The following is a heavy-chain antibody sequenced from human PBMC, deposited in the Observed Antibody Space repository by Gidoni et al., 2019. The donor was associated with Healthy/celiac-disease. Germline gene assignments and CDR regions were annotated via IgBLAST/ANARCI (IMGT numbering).Heavy chain of an antibody. D-gene: IGHD5-18*01. V-gene: IGHV1-69*01. CDR2: IIPIFGTA. J-gene: IGHJ6*03. CDR1: GGTFSSYA. Sequence: QVQLVQSGAEVKKPGSSVKDSCKASGGTFSSYAISWVRQAPGQGLEWMGGIIPIFGTANYAQKFQGRVTITADESTSTAYMELSSLRSEDTAVYYCAIQGREYSYVTDYYYYYYMDVWGKGTTVTVSS. CDR3: AIQGREYSYVTDYYYYYYMDV.